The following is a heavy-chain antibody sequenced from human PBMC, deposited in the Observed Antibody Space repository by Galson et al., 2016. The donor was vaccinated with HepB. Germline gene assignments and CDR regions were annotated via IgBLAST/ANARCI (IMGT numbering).Heavy chain of an antibody. CDR3: ARLGAAAGTGLRPQYWYFDL. J-gene: IGHJ2*01. D-gene: IGHD6-13*01. CDR2: IFPADSDT. V-gene: IGHV5-51*01. Sequence: QSGAEVKKPGESLKISCEGSGYSFKTFWIAWLRQKPGKGLEWMGNIFPADSDTRHSPSFQGQVTISVDKSINTAYLQWSSLKPSDTAMYYCARLGAAAGTGLRPQYWYFDLWGRGTLVTVSS. CDR1: GYSFKTFW.